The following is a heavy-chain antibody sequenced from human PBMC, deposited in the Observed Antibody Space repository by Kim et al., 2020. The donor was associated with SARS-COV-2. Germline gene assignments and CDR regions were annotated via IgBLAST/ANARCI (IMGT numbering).Heavy chain of an antibody. V-gene: IGHV5-51*01. D-gene: IGHD2-2*01. J-gene: IGHJ4*02. Sequence: ESLKISCQASGYRFTSNWIAWVRQMPGKGLECMGIVYPPDSTTRYSPSFQGQVTISVDKSISTAYLQWSSLKATDAAIYYCARQGCGSTSCHSIDSWGQGTPVTVSS. CDR3: ARQGCGSTSCHSIDS. CDR2: VYPPDSTT. CDR1: GYRFTSNW.